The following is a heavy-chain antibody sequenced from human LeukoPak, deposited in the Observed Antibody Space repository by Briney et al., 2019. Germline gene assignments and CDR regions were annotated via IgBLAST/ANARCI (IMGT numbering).Heavy chain of an antibody. CDR2: ISSSRSTI. V-gene: IGHV3-48*01. Sequence: GGSLRLSCAASGFTFSSYTMNWVRQAPGRGLEWISYISSSRSTIYYTDSVKGRFTISRGNAKNSLYLQMNSLRAEDTAVYYCAREVLYYSNSGSSPYFDCWGQGTLVTVPS. CDR3: AREVLYYSNSGSSPYFDC. CDR1: GFTFSSYT. J-gene: IGHJ4*02. D-gene: IGHD3-10*01.